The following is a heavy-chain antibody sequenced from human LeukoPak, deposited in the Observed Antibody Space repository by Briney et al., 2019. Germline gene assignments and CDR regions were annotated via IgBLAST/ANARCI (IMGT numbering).Heavy chain of an antibody. CDR2: ASLDGLTL. Sequence: GGTLRLSCAASGFTFSDYLMHGVRHSPGGPPEWVSRASLDGLTLDYAGSVKGRFTMSRDNAKNTIHLHMQSLTAEDTAMYYCAREFHSGGHPLRYFDSWGQGALVTVSS. CDR1: GFTFSDYL. CDR3: AREFHSGGHPLRYFDS. V-gene: IGHV3-74*01. J-gene: IGHJ4*02. D-gene: IGHD6-25*01.